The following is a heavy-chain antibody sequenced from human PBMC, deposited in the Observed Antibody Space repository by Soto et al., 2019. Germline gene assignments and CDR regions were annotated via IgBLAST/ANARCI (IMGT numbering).Heavy chain of an antibody. D-gene: IGHD3-16*02. CDR1: GFTFSSYA. CDR2: ISYDGSNK. J-gene: IGHJ6*02. Sequence: GGSLRLSCAASGFTFSSYAMHWVRQAPGKGLEWLAVISYDGSNKYYADSVKGRFTISRDNSKNTLYLQMNSLRAEDTAVYYCAREPLDIHYYYGMDVWGQGTTVTVSS. CDR3: AREPLDIHYYYGMDV. V-gene: IGHV3-30-3*01.